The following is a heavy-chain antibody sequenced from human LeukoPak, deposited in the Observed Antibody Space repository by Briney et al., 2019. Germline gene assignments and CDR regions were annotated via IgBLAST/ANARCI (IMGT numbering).Heavy chain of an antibody. CDR3: AIGSGYYYDMGYYFDY. J-gene: IGHJ4*02. V-gene: IGHV4-59*08. CDR1: GGSISSYY. Sequence: SETLSLTCTVSGGSISSYYWSWIRQPPGKGLEWIGYIYYSGSTNYNPSLKSRVTISVDTSKNQFSLKLSSVTAADTAVYYCAIGSGYYYDMGYYFDYWGQGTLVTVSS. CDR2: IYYSGST. D-gene: IGHD3-22*01.